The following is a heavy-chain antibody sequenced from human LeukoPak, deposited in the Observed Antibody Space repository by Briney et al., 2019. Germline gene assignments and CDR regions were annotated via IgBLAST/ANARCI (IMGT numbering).Heavy chain of an antibody. CDR2: MSPNSDNT. Sequence: GASVKVSCKASGYTFTSYDVNWVRQAAGQGLEWMGWMSPNSDNTGYAQKFQGRVTMTRNSSISTAYMELSSLRSEDTAVYYCARGSSFGDYDLGGSYYYGMDVWGQGTTVTVSS. D-gene: IGHD4-17*01. J-gene: IGHJ6*02. CDR3: ARGSSFGDYDLGGSYYYGMDV. CDR1: GYTFTSYD. V-gene: IGHV1-8*01.